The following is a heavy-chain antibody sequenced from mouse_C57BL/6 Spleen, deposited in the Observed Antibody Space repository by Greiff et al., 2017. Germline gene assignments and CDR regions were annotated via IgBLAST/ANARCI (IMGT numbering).Heavy chain of an antibody. CDR1: GFTFSSYA. CDR3: ARDLSYAAQGAMDY. CDR2: ISDGGSYT. J-gene: IGHJ4*01. D-gene: IGHD6-5*01. Sequence: EVKLEESGGGLVKPGGSLKLSCAASGFTFSSYAMSWVRQTPEKRLEWVATISDGGSYTYYPDIVKGRFTISRDNAKNNLYLQMSHLKSEDTAMYYCARDLSYAAQGAMDYWGQGTSVTVSS. V-gene: IGHV5-4*01.